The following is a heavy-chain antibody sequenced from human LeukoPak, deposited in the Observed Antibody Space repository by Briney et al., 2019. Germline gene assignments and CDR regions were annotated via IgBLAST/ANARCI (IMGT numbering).Heavy chain of an antibody. V-gene: IGHV1-2*02. J-gene: IGHJ4*02. CDR1: GYTFTGYY. CDR3: ARDYYDSSGYYYYY. CDR2: INPNSGGT. D-gene: IGHD3-22*01. Sequence: ASVKVSCKASGYTFTGYYIHWVRQAPGQGLEWMGWINPNSGGTNYAQKFQGRVTMTRDTSISTAYMELSRLRSDDTAVYYCARDYYDSSGYYYYYWGQGTLVTVSS.